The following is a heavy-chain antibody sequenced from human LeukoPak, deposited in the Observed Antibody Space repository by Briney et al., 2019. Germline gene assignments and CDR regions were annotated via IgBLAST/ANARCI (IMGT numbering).Heavy chain of an antibody. Sequence: PGGSLRLSCAASGFTFSSYGMHWVRQAPGKGLEWVANIKQDGSEKYYVDSVKGRFTISRDNAKNSLYLQMNSLRAEDTAVYYCVRVSPDSSGYWNYYYYMDVWGKGTTVTVSS. CDR3: VRVSPDSSGYWNYYYYMDV. CDR1: GFTFSSYG. D-gene: IGHD3-22*01. V-gene: IGHV3-7*01. CDR2: IKQDGSEK. J-gene: IGHJ6*03.